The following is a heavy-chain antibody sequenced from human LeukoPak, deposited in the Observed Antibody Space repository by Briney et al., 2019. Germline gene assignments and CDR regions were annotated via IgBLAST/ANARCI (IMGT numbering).Heavy chain of an antibody. V-gene: IGHV3-21*06. CDR3: ATETNGRHYDY. CDR1: GLTFSTSG. D-gene: IGHD1-14*01. Sequence: GGSLRLSCTASGLTFSTSGFNWVRQAPGKGLEWVASIGPTGSDRYHADSIKGRFTISKDNANNFLYLQMNSLRAEDTAVYYCATETNGRHYDYWGQGTLLTVSS. CDR2: IGPTGSDR. J-gene: IGHJ4*02.